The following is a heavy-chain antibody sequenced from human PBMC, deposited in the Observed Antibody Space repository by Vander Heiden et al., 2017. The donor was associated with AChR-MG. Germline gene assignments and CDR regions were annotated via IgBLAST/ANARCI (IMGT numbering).Heavy chain of an antibody. V-gene: IGHV3-30*18. CDR2: ISYDGSNK. D-gene: IGHD3-10*01. Sequence: QVQLVESGGGVVQPGRSLRLSCAASGFTFSSYGMHWVRQAPGKGLEWVAVISYDGSNKYYADSVKGRFTISRDNSKNTLYLQMNSLRAEDTAVYYCAKVAGKSRVRGATFDYWGQGTLVTVSS. J-gene: IGHJ4*02. CDR1: GFTFSSYG. CDR3: AKVAGKSRVRGATFDY.